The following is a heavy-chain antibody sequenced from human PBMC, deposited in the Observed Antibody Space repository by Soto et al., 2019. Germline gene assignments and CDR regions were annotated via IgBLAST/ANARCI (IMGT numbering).Heavy chain of an antibody. J-gene: IGHJ6*02. CDR1: GFTFSNAW. V-gene: IGHV3-15*01. D-gene: IGHD3-10*01. Sequence: EVQLVESGGGLVKPGGSLRLSCAASGFTFSNAWMSWVRQAPGKGLEWVGRIKSKTDGGTTGYAAHVKGRFTISRDDAXXTLYLQMNSLKTEDTAVYYCTTGLYGSGSSGGMDVWGQGTTVTVSS. CDR3: TTGLYGSGSSGGMDV. CDR2: IKSKTDGGTT.